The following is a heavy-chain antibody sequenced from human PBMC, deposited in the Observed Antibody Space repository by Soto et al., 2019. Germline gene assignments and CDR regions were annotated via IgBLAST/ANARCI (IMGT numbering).Heavy chain of an antibody. CDR3: ARDQSNYYGAGSIDY. V-gene: IGHV3-21*01. D-gene: IGHD3-10*01. J-gene: IGHJ4*02. CDR1: GFTFSDFS. CDR2: ISSRSAYI. Sequence: EVQLMESGGGLVKPGGSLTLSCGASGFTFSDFSMGWLRQAPGKGLEWVSYISSRSAYIYYADSVRGRFTISRDNARHSVDLQMKSLRVEDTAVYYCARDQSNYYGAGSIDYWGLGTLVTFSS.